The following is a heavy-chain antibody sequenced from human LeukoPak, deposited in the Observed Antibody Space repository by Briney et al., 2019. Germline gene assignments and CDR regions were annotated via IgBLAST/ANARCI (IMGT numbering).Heavy chain of an antibody. V-gene: IGHV3-48*03. D-gene: IGHD6-13*01. CDR1: GFTFSNYE. CDR2: VSVSGGAT. J-gene: IGHJ2*01. CDR3: ARKTDRPGAVGRDRYFDL. Sequence: GGSLRLSCAASGFTFSNYEMIWVRQAPGKGLDWLSYVSVSGGATEYADSVKGRFTTSRDDAKNTLYLQMNTLRAEDTAIYYCARKTDRPGAVGRDRYFDLWGRGTLITVSS.